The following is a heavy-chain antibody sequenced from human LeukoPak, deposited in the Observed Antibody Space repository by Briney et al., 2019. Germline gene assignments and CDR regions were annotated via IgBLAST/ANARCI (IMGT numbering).Heavy chain of an antibody. J-gene: IGHJ4*02. CDR3: VRGRLLRSTKYFDY. Sequence: GGSLRLSCAASGFPVNKYEMHWVRQAPGKGLEWVSYIDARATSTNYADSVWGRFTLSRDNAQNSVHLQMNSLRDEDTAVYYCVRGRLLRSTKYFDYWGQGALVTVSS. CDR2: IDARATST. V-gene: IGHV3-48*03. CDR1: GFPVNKYE. D-gene: IGHD2-21*02.